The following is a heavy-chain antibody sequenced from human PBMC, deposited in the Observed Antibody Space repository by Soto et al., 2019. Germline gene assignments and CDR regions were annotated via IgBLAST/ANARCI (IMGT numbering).Heavy chain of an antibody. CDR2: ISGSGHTI. CDR3: ARADPFDL. V-gene: IGHV3-23*01. Sequence: GGSLRLSCKATGFTFDGFPITWVRQAPGKGLQWVAAISGSGHTITYADSVTGRFTISRDNSKDTLYLQMNSLRHEDSAIYFCARADPFDLWGQRTQFTVCS. CDR1: GFTFDGFP. J-gene: IGHJ4*02.